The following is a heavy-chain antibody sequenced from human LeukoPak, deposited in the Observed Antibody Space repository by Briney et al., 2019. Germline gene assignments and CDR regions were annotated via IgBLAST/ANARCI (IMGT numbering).Heavy chain of an antibody. CDR2: ISYDGSHI. CDR1: GFTFSSYG. Sequence: GGSLRPSCAASGFTFSSYGMHWVRQAPGKGLEWVAVISYDGSHIHYADSVKGRFTISRDNSKNTLYLQMSSLRTEDTAVYYCAKKSPGTYYALPDYWGQGTLVTVSS. D-gene: IGHD3-10*01. CDR3: AKKSPGTYYALPDY. J-gene: IGHJ4*02. V-gene: IGHV3-30*18.